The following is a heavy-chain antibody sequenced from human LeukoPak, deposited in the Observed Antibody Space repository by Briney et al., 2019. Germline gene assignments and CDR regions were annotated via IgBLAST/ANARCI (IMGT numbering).Heavy chain of an antibody. D-gene: IGHD6-19*01. Sequence: SSETLSLTCTVSGGSISGSSYYWGWIRQPPGKGLEWIGSIYYSGSTYYNPSLKSRVTISVDTSKNQFSLKLSSVTAADTAAYYCARHYVQWLVSRWGQGTLVTVSS. J-gene: IGHJ4*02. CDR1: GGSISGSSYY. CDR2: IYYSGST. CDR3: ARHYVQWLVSR. V-gene: IGHV4-39*01.